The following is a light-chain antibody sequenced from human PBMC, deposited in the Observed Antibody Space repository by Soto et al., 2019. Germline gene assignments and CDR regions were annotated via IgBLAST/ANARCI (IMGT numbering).Light chain of an antibody. J-gene: IGLJ1*01. CDR3: SSYAGSSNV. CDR1: SSDVGGYSY. CDR2: EVN. Sequence: QSVLTQPPSASGSPGQSVAISCTGTSSDVGGYSYVSWYQQHPGKVPKLMIYEVNKRPSGVPDRFSGSKSGNTASLTVSGLQAEDEADYYCSSYAGSSNVFGTGTKVTVL. V-gene: IGLV2-8*01.